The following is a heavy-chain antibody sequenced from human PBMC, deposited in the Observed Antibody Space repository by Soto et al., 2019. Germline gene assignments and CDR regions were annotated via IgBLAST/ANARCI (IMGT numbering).Heavy chain of an antibody. V-gene: IGHV1-2*04. CDR1: GYSFTDYH. Sequence: GASVKISCKASGYSFTDYHIHWVRQAPGQGLEWLGRINPKSGGTSTAQKFQGWVTMTTDTSISTASMELTRLTSDDTAIYYCARGDSTDCSNGVCSFFYNHDMDVWGQGTTVTVSS. D-gene: IGHD2-8*01. CDR2: INPKSGGT. J-gene: IGHJ6*02. CDR3: ARGDSTDCSNGVCSFFYNHDMDV.